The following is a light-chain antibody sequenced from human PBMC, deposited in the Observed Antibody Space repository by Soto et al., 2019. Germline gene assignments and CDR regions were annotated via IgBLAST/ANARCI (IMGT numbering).Light chain of an antibody. V-gene: IGKV1-39*01. CDR2: AAS. Sequence: DIQMTQSKSSLSASVGDRVTITCRASQSISSYLNWYQQKPGKAPKLLIYAASSLQSGVPSRFSGSGSGTDFTLTISSLQPEDFATYYCQQSYSTWTFGQGTKVDIK. J-gene: IGKJ1*01. CDR1: QSISSY. CDR3: QQSYSTWT.